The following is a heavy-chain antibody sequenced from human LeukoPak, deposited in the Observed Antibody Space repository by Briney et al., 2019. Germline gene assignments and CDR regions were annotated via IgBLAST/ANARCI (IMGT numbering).Heavy chain of an antibody. D-gene: IGHD4-17*01. CDR2: IYWDDDK. CDR3: AHRRSGERYFHY. V-gene: IGHV2-5*02. J-gene: IGHJ4*02. Sequence: KESGPPLLKRTQTLTLTCTFSGFSLSTSGVGVGWIRQPPGRALEWLALIYWDDDKRYSPSLKSRLTITKDTSKNQVVLTMTNMDLVDTATYYCAHRRSGERYFHYWGQGTLVTVSS. CDR1: GFSLSTSGVG.